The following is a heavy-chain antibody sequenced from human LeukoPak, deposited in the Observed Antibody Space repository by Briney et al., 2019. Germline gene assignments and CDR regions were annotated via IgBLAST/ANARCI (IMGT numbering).Heavy chain of an antibody. D-gene: IGHD1-26*01. J-gene: IGHJ6*03. CDR3: ARDGTQGSKFRYMDV. Sequence: GGSLRISCEASGFTFTNYGMHLFRRAPGKRLMRVAFIRYDGRNKYYADSVKGRFTISRDNSKNTLFLQMNSLRVEDTAVYYCARDGTQGSKFRYMDVWGKGTTVIISS. V-gene: IGHV3-30*02. CDR1: GFTFTNYG. CDR2: IRYDGRNK.